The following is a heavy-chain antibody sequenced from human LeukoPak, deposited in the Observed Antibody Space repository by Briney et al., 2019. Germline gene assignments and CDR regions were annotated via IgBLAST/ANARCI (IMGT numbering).Heavy chain of an antibody. CDR2: IYYSGST. J-gene: IGHJ4*02. D-gene: IGHD6-13*01. CDR3: TGRLPLTYSSSWYRDY. V-gene: IGHV4-59*01. CDR1: GGSSSDYY. Sequence: PSETLSLTCTVSGGSSSDYYWSWIRQPPGKGLEFIGYIYYSGSTNYSPSLKSRVTISVDTSKNQFSLKLSSVTAADTAVYYCTGRLPLTYSSSWYRDYWGQGTLVTVSS.